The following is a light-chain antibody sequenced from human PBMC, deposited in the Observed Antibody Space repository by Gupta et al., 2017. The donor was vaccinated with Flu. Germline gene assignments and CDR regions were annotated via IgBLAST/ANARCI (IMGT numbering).Light chain of an antibody. J-gene: IGKJ1*01. CDR3: RQFNSYSWT. Sequence: DIQMTQSPSTLSASVGDRVSITCRASQSISSWLAWYQQKPGKAPKLLIYKASHLESGVPSRFSGSGSGTEFTLTISSLQADDFAVYYCRQFNSYSWTFGQGTKVESK. CDR1: QSISSW. CDR2: KAS. V-gene: IGKV1-5*03.